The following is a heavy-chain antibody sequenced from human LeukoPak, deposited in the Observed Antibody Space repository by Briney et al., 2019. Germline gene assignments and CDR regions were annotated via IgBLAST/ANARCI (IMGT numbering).Heavy chain of an antibody. V-gene: IGHV3-48*03. Sequence: GGSLRLSCAASGFTFNNYEMDWVRQAPGKGLEWVSYISSSGSTKYYADSVKGRFTISRDNAKNSLYPQMNSLRAEDTAVYYCARPSLNTGSYFDYWGQGILVSVSS. CDR3: ARPSLNTGSYFDY. CDR1: GFTFNNYE. CDR2: ISSSGSTK. J-gene: IGHJ4*02. D-gene: IGHD1-26*01.